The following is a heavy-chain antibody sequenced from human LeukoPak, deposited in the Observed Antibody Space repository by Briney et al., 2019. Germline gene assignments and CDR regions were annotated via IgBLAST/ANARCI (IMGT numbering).Heavy chain of an antibody. Sequence: GGSLRLSCEASGFTFSSFSMHWVRQAPGKGLVWVSRIHSDGINTNYADFVKGRFTISRDNAKNTLYLQMNGLRAEDTAVYYCARVAYISTWYVDYWGQGTLVNVPS. V-gene: IGHV3-74*01. CDR1: GFTFSSFS. D-gene: IGHD6-13*01. CDR3: ARVAYISTWYVDY. J-gene: IGHJ4*02. CDR2: IHSDGINT.